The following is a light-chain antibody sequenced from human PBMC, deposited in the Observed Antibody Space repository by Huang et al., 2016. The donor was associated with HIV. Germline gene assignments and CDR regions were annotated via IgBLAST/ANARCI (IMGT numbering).Light chain of an antibody. CDR2: GAS. V-gene: IGKV3-20*01. CDR3: QQYDSSQGIS. Sequence: EIVLRQSPDTLSLSPGERATVSCRVSQTIKNIYLAWYQQKPGQGPRLLIYGASSRATDIPDRFSGSGSGTDFTLTINRLEPEDFAVYYCQQYDSSQGISFGQGTRLEMK. J-gene: IGKJ5*01. CDR1: QTIKNIY.